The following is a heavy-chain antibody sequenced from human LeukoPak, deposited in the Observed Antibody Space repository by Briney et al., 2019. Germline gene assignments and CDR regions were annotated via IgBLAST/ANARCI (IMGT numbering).Heavy chain of an antibody. CDR2: FDPEDGET. D-gene: IGHD6-19*01. V-gene: IGHV1-24*01. J-gene: IGHJ4*02. Sequence: GASVKVSCKVSGYTLTELSMHWVRQAPGKGLEWMGGFDPEDGETIYAQKFQGRVTMTEDTSTDTAYMELSSLRSGDTAVYYCATDLSSGWRRLFDYWGQGTLVTVSS. CDR3: ATDLSSGWRRLFDY. CDR1: GYTLTELS.